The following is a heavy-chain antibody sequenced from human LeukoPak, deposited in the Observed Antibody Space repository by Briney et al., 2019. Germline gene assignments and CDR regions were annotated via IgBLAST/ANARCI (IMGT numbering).Heavy chain of an antibody. CDR1: GYTFTDYY. CDR2: VDPEDGET. Sequence: RASVKVSCKASGYTFTDYYMHWVQQAPGKGLEWMGRVDPEDGETIYAQKFQGRVTMTEDTSTDTAYMELSSLRSEDTAVYYCARDRAYYYGSGSLGGDYWGQGTLVTVSS. D-gene: IGHD3-10*01. CDR3: ARDRAYYYGSGSLGGDY. J-gene: IGHJ4*02. V-gene: IGHV1-69-2*01.